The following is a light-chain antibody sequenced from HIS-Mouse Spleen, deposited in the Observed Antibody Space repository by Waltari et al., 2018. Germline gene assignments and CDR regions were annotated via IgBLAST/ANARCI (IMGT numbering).Light chain of an antibody. CDR2: DVS. V-gene: IGLV2-14*03. CDR1: SSDAGGYNY. J-gene: IGLJ3*02. CDR3: SSYTSSSTRV. Sequence: QSALTQPASVSGSPGQSITISCTGTSSDAGGYNYVSWYQQHPAKAPKLMIYDVSNRPSGVSNRFSGSKSGNTASLTISGLQAEDEADYYCSSYTSSSTRVFGGGTKLTVL.